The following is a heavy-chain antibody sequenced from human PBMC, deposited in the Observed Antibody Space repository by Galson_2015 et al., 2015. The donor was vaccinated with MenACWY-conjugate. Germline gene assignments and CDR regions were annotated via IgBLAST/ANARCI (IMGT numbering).Heavy chain of an antibody. V-gene: IGHV1-69*13. D-gene: IGHD2-15*01. CDR2: IIPIFGTA. J-gene: IGHJ2*01. CDR3: ARSKILVVAATSWYFDL. CDR1: GGTFSSYA. Sequence: SVKVSCKASGGTFSSYAISWVRQAPGQGLEWMGGIIPIFGTANYAQKFQGRVTITADESTSTAYMELSSLRSEDTAVYYCARSKILVVAATSWYFDLWGRGTLVTVSS.